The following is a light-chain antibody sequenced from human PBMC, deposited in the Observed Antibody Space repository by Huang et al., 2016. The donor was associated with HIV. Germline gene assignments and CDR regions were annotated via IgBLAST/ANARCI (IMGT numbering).Light chain of an antibody. Sequence: IQLTQSPSSLSASVGDRVTITCRASQGISSYLAWYQQKPGKAPKLLSYAASTLQSGGPSRFSGSGSGTDFTLTISSLQPEDFATYYCQQPYTFGQGTKLEIK. J-gene: IGKJ2*01. CDR1: QGISSY. CDR2: AAS. CDR3: QQPYT. V-gene: IGKV1-9*01.